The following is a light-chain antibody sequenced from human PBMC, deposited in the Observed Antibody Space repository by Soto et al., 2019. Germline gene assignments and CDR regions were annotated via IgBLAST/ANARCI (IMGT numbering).Light chain of an antibody. CDR3: QQANSVPAA. J-gene: IGKJ4*01. CDR2: AAS. V-gene: IGKV1-12*01. Sequence: DIQMTQSPSSVSASVGDRVTITCRASQGISSWLAWYQQKTGKAPKLLIYAASILQSGVPSRCSGSGSGTEFTLTITRLHPEESATNYSQQANSVPAAFGGGTKVEIK. CDR1: QGISSW.